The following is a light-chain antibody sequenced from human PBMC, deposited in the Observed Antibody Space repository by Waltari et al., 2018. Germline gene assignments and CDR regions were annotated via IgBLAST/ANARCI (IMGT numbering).Light chain of an antibody. CDR3: QQYDNLPLT. Sequence: IRMTQSPSSLSASVGDTVTITCQASQDITIFLNWYQQKPGKAPNLLIYDASKLERGVPSRISGSGSGTVFTFTIVDLQPEDVATYFCQQYDNLPLTFGGGTKVEIK. J-gene: IGKJ4*01. V-gene: IGKV1-33*01. CDR1: QDITIF. CDR2: DAS.